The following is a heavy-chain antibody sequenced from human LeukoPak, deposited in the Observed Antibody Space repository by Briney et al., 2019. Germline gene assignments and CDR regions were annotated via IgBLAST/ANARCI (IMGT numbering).Heavy chain of an antibody. CDR2: INPNSGGT. Sequence: ASVKVSCKASGYTFTGYYMHWVRQAPGQGLEWMGWINPNSGGTNYAQKFQGRVTMTRDTSISTAYMELSRLRSDDTAVYHCARDESPYCSSTSCYGGAHRDYWGQGTLVTVSS. D-gene: IGHD2-2*01. CDR3: ARDESPYCSSTSCYGGAHRDY. CDR1: GYTFTGYY. V-gene: IGHV1-2*02. J-gene: IGHJ4*02.